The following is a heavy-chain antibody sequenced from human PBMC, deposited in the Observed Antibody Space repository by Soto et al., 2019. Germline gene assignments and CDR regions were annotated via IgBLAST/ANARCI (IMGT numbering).Heavy chain of an antibody. J-gene: IGHJ4*02. CDR1: GFTFGSYA. CDR3: AKGLRSGSYSGIYD. Sequence: VQLLESGGGLVQPGGSLRLSCAASGFTFGSYAMNWVRQAPGKGLEWVSAISGSGGSTSYPDSVEGRFTMSRDNSKNTLYLQMNRRRAEDTAVYYCAKGLRSGSYSGIYDWGQGTLVTVSS. D-gene: IGHD3-3*01. CDR2: ISGSGGST. V-gene: IGHV3-23*01.